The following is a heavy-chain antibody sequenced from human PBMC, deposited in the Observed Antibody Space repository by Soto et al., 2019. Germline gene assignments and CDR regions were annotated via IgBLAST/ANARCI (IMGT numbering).Heavy chain of an antibody. V-gene: IGHV4-31*03. Sequence: SETLSLTCTVSGGSISSGGYYWSWIRQHPGKGLEWIGYIYYSGSTYYNPSLKSRVTISVDTSKNHFSLKLSSVSAADTAVYYCARAQWLALDYSGPGTLVTVSS. CDR1: GGSISSGGYY. CDR3: ARAQWLALDY. CDR2: IYYSGST. J-gene: IGHJ4*02. D-gene: IGHD6-19*01.